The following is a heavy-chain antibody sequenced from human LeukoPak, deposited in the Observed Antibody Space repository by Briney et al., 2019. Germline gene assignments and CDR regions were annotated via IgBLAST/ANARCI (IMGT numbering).Heavy chain of an antibody. Sequence: SETLSLTCTVSGGSISSHYWSWIRQPPGKGLEWIGYIYYSGSTNYNPSLRSRVTISVDTSKNQFSLKLNSLTAADTAVYYCARGGSYYDYWGQGTLVTVSS. CDR1: GGSISSHY. CDR3: ARGGSYYDY. D-gene: IGHD1-26*01. V-gene: IGHV4-59*11. CDR2: IYYSGST. J-gene: IGHJ4*02.